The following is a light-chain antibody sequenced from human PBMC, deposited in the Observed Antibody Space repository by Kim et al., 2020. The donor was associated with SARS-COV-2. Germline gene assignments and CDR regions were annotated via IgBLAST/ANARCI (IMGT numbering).Light chain of an antibody. CDR2: GPS. Sequence: EIVLTQSPGTLSLSPGERATLSCRASQSVSSSYLAWYQQKPGQAPRLLIYGPSSMATGIPDRFSGSGSGTDFTLTISRLEPEDFAVYYCQQYGSSPYTFGQGTKLEI. CDR1: QSVSSSY. J-gene: IGKJ2*01. CDR3: QQYGSSPYT. V-gene: IGKV3-20*01.